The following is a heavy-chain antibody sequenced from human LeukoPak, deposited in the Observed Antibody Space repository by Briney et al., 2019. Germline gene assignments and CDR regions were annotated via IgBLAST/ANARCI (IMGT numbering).Heavy chain of an antibody. CDR3: VRESFSRGDFN. Sequence: GSLRLSCAASGFIFSSYWMTRVRQAPRKGLEWVATIKYDGNEKFYVNSVTGRFTISRDNAKNSLFLQMNSLTAEDTAVYYCVRESFSRGDFNWGQGTLVSVSS. V-gene: IGHV3-7*01. CDR2: IKYDGNEK. CDR1: GFIFSSYW. J-gene: IGHJ4*02. D-gene: IGHD7-27*01.